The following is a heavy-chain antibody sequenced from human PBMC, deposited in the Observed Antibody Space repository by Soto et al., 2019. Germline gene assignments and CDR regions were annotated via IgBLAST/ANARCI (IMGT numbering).Heavy chain of an antibody. D-gene: IGHD2-15*01. CDR3: AKEGTPSPYNWFDP. Sequence: GGSLRLSCAASGFTFSNYAMSWVRQAPGKGLEWVSGLSDGGGSTFYADSVKGRFTISRDNAKNTLYLQMRSLRAEDTAVYYCAKEGTPSPYNWFDPWGQGTLVTVSS. V-gene: IGHV3-23*01. CDR1: GFTFSNYA. J-gene: IGHJ5*02. CDR2: LSDGGGST.